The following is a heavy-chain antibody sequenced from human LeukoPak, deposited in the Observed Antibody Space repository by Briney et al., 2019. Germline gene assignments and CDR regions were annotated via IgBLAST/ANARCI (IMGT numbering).Heavy chain of an antibody. J-gene: IGHJ5*02. V-gene: IGHV3-23*01. CDR3: AKENYDYVWGSYRSGPSWFDP. D-gene: IGHD3-16*02. Sequence: PGVSLRLSCAASGFTFSSYAMSWVRQAPGKGLEWVSAISGSGGSTYYADSVKGRFTISRDNSKNTLYLQMNSLRAEDTAVYYCAKENYDYVWGSYRSGPSWFDPWGQGTLVTVSS. CDR1: GFTFSSYA. CDR2: ISGSGGST.